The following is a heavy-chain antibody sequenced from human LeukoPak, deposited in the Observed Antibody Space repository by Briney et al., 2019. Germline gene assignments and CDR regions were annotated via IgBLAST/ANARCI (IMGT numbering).Heavy chain of an antibody. CDR2: ININGGRT. CDR1: GFAFSSYT. D-gene: IGHD2-8*01. V-gene: IGHV3-64D*09. Sequence: GGSLRLSCSVSGFAFSSYTMHWVRQAPGKGLEYVSSININGGRTYYADSVKGRFTISRDNSKNMVYLQMSSLRAEDTAVYYCVKDKWIDHWGQGTLVTVSS. J-gene: IGHJ4*02. CDR3: VKDKWIDH.